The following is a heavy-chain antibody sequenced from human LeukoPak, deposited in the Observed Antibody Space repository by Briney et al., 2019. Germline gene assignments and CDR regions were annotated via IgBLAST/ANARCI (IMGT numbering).Heavy chain of an antibody. V-gene: IGHV2-5*02. J-gene: IGHJ3*01. Sequence: SGPTLVKPTQTLTLTCTFSGFSLSTSAVGVGWIRQPPGKALEWLALIYWDDDQRYSPSLKSRLNITKDTSKNQVVLTLTNVHPVDTGAYYCAHRRGERHRSRWNAPFDVWGQGTTVTVSS. D-gene: IGHD1-26*01. CDR2: IYWDDDQ. CDR3: AHRRGERHRSRWNAPFDV. CDR1: GFSLSTSAVG.